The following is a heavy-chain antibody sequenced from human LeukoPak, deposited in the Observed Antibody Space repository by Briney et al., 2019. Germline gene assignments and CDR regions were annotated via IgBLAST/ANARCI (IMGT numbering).Heavy chain of an antibody. Sequence: PGGSLRLSCAASGFTFNTYWMSWVRQAPGKGLEWVANIKQDGGEKYYVDSVKGRFTISRDNAESSMFLQMNSLRAEDTAVYYCARVQPRYCSSSTCHYDYWGQGTLVTVSS. CDR3: ARVQPRYCSSSTCHYDY. V-gene: IGHV3-7*05. J-gene: IGHJ4*02. CDR1: GFTFNTYW. D-gene: IGHD2-2*01. CDR2: IKQDGGEK.